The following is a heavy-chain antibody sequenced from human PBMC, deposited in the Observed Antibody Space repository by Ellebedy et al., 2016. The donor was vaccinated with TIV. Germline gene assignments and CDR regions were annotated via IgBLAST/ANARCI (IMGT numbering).Heavy chain of an antibody. CDR2: IKQGGSET. CDR3: ARGSTTVTSKNWFDP. D-gene: IGHD4-17*01. CDR1: GFTFSSYW. Sequence: GESLKISCEASGFTFSSYWMKWVRQAPGKGLEWVANIKQGGSETNYVDSVEGRFTISRDNANNSLFLQMNSLRVDDTAVYYCARGSTTVTSKNWFDPWGQGTPVTVSS. V-gene: IGHV3-7*03. J-gene: IGHJ5*02.